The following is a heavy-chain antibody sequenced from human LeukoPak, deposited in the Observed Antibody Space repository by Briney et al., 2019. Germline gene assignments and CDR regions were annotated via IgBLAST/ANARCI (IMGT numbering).Heavy chain of an antibody. Sequence: ASVKVSCTASGYTFTVYYMHWVRQAPGQGLEWMGWINPNSGGTNYAQKFQGRVTMTRDTSISTAYMELSRLRSDDTAVYYCARISTGTTTTPDYWGQGTLVTVSS. D-gene: IGHD1-1*01. V-gene: IGHV1-2*02. J-gene: IGHJ4*02. CDR3: ARISTGTTTTPDY. CDR2: INPNSGGT. CDR1: GYTFTVYY.